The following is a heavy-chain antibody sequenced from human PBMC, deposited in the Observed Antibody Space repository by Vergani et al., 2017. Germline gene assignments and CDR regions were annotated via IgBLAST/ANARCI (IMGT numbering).Heavy chain of an antibody. D-gene: IGHD3-3*01. CDR3: AAVHYFWSCYSRFDY. V-gene: IGHV1-58*02. CDR1: GFTFTSSA. Sequence: QMQLVQSGPEVKKPGTSVKVSCKASGFTFTSSAMQWVRQARGQRLEWIGWIVVGSGNTNYAQKFQERVTITRDMSTSTAYMELSSLRSEDTAVYYCAAVHYFWSCYSRFDYWGQGTLVTVSS. J-gene: IGHJ4*01. CDR2: IVVGSGNT.